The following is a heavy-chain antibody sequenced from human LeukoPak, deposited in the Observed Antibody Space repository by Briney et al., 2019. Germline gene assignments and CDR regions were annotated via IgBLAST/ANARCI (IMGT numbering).Heavy chain of an antibody. CDR2: ISSSSSYI. Sequence: PGGSLRLSCAASGFTFSSYSMNWVRQAPGKGLEWVSSISSSSSYIYYADSVKGRFTIPRDNAKNSLYLQMNSLRAEDTAVYYCASGLVYCNGGSCYWGQGTLVTVSS. V-gene: IGHV3-21*01. CDR3: ASGLVYCNGGSCY. CDR1: GFTFSSYS. D-gene: IGHD2-15*01. J-gene: IGHJ4*02.